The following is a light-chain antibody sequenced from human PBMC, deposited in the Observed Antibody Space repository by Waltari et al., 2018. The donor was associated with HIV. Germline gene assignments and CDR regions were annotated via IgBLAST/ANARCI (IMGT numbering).Light chain of an antibody. V-gene: IGLV3-21*02. CDR1: NIGTKI. J-gene: IGLJ2*01. CDR2: DDS. Sequence: SYVLTQPPSVSVAPGQTARLTCGGNNIGTKILPWYQQKPRQAPVLVIYDDSDRPSGIPERFSGSNSGNTATLTISRVEAGDEADYYCQVWDSSTDHHVVFGGGTKLTVL. CDR3: QVWDSSTDHHVV.